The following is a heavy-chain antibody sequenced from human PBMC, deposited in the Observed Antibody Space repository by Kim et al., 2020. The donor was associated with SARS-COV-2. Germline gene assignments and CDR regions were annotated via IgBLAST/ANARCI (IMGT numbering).Heavy chain of an antibody. CDR3: ARQGSDGSGSYYKPTPNWFDP. D-gene: IGHD3-10*01. J-gene: IGHJ5*02. V-gene: IGHV5-51*01. Sequence: GESLKISCKGSGYSFTSYWIGWVRQMPGKGLEWMGIIYPGDSDTRYSPSFQGQVTIAADKSISTAYLQWSSLKASDTAMYYCARQGSDGSGSYYKPTPNWFDPWRQGTLVTVSS. CDR2: IYPGDSDT. CDR1: GYSFTSYW.